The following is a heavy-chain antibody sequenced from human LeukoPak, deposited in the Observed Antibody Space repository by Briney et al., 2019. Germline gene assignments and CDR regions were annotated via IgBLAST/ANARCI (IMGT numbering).Heavy chain of an antibody. J-gene: IGHJ4*02. CDR2: ISSSSSTI. Sequence: PGGSLRLSCAASGFTFSSYSMNWVRQAPGKGLEWVSYISSSSSTIYYADSVKGRFTISRDNAKNSLYLQMNSLRAEDTAVYYCARGKKQLAFDYWGQGTLVTVSS. CDR3: ARGKKQLAFDY. D-gene: IGHD6-6*01. V-gene: IGHV3-48*01. CDR1: GFTFSSYS.